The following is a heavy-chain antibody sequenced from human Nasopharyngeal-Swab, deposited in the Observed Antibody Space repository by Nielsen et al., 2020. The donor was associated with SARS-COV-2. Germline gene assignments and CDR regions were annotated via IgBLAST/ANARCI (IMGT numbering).Heavy chain of an antibody. V-gene: IGHV5-51*01. CDR2: IYPGDSDT. J-gene: IGHJ4*02. D-gene: IGHD3-16*02. CDR1: GYSFTTYW. CDR3: ARGLRLGELSLDY. Sequence: GGSLRLSCKASGYSFTTYWIGWVRQMPGKGLEWMGIIYPGDSDTRYSPSFQGQVTISADKSISTAYLQWSSLKASDTAMYYCARGLRLGELSLDYWGQGTLVTVSS.